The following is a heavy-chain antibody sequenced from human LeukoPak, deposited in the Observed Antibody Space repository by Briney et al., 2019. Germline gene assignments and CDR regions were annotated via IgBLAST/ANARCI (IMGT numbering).Heavy chain of an antibody. D-gene: IGHD6-19*01. J-gene: IGHJ4*02. CDR3: ASRGAVAEDY. CDR1: GGSVSSGSYY. Sequence: PSETLSLTCTVSGGSVSSGSYYWSWIRQPPGKGLEWIGYIYYSGSTNYNPSLKSRVTISVDTTKNQFSLKLSSVTAADTAVYYCASRGAVAEDYWGQGTLVTVSS. V-gene: IGHV4-61*01. CDR2: IYYSGST.